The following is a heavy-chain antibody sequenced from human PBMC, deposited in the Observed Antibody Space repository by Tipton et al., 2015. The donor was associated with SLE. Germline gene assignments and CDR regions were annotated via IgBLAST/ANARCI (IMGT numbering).Heavy chain of an antibody. Sequence: SLRLSCAASGFTFSSYGMHWVRQAPGKGLEWVAFIRYDGSNKYYADSVKGRFTISRDNAENSLYLQMNSLRAEDTAVYYCAREGKEQWMRGYFDYWGQGTLVTVSS. CDR1: GFTFSSYG. J-gene: IGHJ4*02. CDR2: IRYDGSNK. CDR3: AREGKEQWMRGYFDY. V-gene: IGHV3-30*02. D-gene: IGHD6-19*01.